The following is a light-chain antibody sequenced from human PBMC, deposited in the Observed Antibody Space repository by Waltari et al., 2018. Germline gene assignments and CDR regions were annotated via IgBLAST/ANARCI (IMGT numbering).Light chain of an antibody. CDR1: QGISNS. Sequence: DIQMTQSPSSLSASLGDRVTITCRARQGISNSLAWYQHKPGKAPKLLLYAASRLETGVPSRFSGSGSGTDFTLTISSLQPEDFATYYCQQYYSTRYTFCPGTNLEIK. CDR2: AAS. CDR3: QQYYSTRYT. V-gene: IGKV1-NL1*01. J-gene: IGKJ2*01.